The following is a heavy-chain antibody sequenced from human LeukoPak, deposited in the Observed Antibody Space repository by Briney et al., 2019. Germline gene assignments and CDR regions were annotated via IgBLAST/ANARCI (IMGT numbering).Heavy chain of an antibody. Sequence: EASVKVSCKASGYTFTGYYMHWVRQAPGQGLEWMGWINPNSGGTNYAQKFQGRVTITADESTSTAYMELSSLRSEDTAVYYCASPRTANYDILTGYYGATRPFDYWGQGTLVTVSS. D-gene: IGHD3-9*01. CDR1: GYTFTGYY. CDR3: ASPRTANYDILTGYYGATRPFDY. J-gene: IGHJ4*02. CDR2: INPNSGGT. V-gene: IGHV1-2*02.